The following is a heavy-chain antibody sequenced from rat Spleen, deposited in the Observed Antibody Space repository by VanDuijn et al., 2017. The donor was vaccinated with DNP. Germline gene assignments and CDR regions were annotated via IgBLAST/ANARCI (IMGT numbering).Heavy chain of an antibody. Sequence: EVQLRESGPGLVKPSQSLSLTCSVTGFSITSNYWGWIRKFPGNKMEWMAYISYSGSTGYNPSLKGRISITRDTSKNQFFLQLNSVTTEDTATYYCARGDGSYYWYFDFWGPGTMVTVSS. V-gene: IGHV3-1*01. J-gene: IGHJ1*01. CDR3: ARGDGSYYWYFDF. CDR2: ISYSGST. CDR1: GFSITSNY. D-gene: IGHD1-12*02.